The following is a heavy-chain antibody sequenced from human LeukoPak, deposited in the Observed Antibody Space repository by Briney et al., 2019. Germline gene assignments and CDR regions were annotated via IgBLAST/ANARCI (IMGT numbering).Heavy chain of an antibody. CDR2: ISSSSSYI. J-gene: IGHJ5*02. Sequence: GGSLRLSCAASGFTFSSYSMNWVRQAPGKGLEWVSSISSSSSYIYYADSVKGRFTISRDNAKNSLYLQMNSLRAEDTAVYYCARHGYSSGWYNVRGWFDPWGQGTLVTVSS. D-gene: IGHD6-19*01. CDR1: GFTFSSYS. V-gene: IGHV3-21*01. CDR3: ARHGYSSGWYNVRGWFDP.